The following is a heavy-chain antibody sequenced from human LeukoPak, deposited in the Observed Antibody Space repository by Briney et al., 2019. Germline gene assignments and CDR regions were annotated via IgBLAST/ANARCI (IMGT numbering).Heavy chain of an antibody. D-gene: IGHD6-13*01. CDR3: ARLSSTWYQDWYFDL. CDR1: GGSISSSSYD. J-gene: IGHJ2*01. Sequence: SETLSLTCTVSGGSISSSSYDWSWIRQPAGKGLEWIGRIYTSGSTNYNPSLKSRVTMSVDTSKNQFSLKLNSVTAADTAVYYCARLSSTWYQDWYFDLWGRGTLVTVSS. V-gene: IGHV4-61*02. CDR2: IYTSGST.